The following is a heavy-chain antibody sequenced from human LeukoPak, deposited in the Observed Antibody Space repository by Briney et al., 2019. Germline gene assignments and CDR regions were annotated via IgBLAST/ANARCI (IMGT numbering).Heavy chain of an antibody. V-gene: IGHV4-59*01. CDR1: GGFLSSYY. CDR2: IYYSGNT. Sequence: SETLSLTCTVSGGFLSSYYWSWIRQPPGKGLEWIGYIYYSGNTNYNPSLKSRVTISVDTSKNQFSLKLCSVTAADTAMYYCARVFVYCSGGSCYWGWFDPWGQGTLVTVSS. J-gene: IGHJ5*02. CDR3: ARVFVYCSGGSCYWGWFDP. D-gene: IGHD2-15*01.